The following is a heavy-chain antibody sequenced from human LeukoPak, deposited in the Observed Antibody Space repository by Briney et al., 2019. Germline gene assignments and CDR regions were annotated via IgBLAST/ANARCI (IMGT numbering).Heavy chain of an antibody. Sequence: RGESLKISCKGSGYSFTSYWIGWVRQMPGKGLEWMGIIYPGDSDTRYSPSFQGQVTISADKSISTAYLQWSSLKASDTAMYYCARHDGEYSSSSGIYYYGMDVWGQGTTVTVSS. CDR1: GYSFTSYW. CDR3: ARHDGEYSSSSGIYYYGMDV. V-gene: IGHV5-51*01. D-gene: IGHD6-6*01. J-gene: IGHJ6*02. CDR2: IYPGDSDT.